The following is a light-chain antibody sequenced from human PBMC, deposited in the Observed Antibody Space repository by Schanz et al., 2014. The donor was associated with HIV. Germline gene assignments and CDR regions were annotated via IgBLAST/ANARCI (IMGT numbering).Light chain of an antibody. V-gene: IGKV3-20*01. CDR2: GAS. Sequence: IVLTQSPGTLSLSPGERAALSCRASQSLGSNFLAWYQQKPGQAPRLLIFGASNRATGTPDRFSGSESGTDFTLTISRLEPEDFPVYYCQGYSTSPPWTFGQGTKVEIK. CDR3: QGYSTSPPWT. J-gene: IGKJ1*01. CDR1: QSLGSNF.